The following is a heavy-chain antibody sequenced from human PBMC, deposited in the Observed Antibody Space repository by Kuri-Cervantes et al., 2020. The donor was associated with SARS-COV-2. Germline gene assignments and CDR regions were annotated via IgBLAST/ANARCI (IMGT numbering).Heavy chain of an antibody. V-gene: IGHV3-66*02. CDR1: GFTFSNAW. Sequence: GESLKIFCAASGFTFSNAWMSWVRQAPGKGLEWVSVIYSGGSTYYADSVKGRFTISRDNSKNTLYLQMNSLRAEDTAVYYCARTKSGYYFSAFDIWGQGTMVTVSS. CDR3: ARTKSGYYFSAFDI. D-gene: IGHD3-3*01. CDR2: IYSGGST. J-gene: IGHJ3*02.